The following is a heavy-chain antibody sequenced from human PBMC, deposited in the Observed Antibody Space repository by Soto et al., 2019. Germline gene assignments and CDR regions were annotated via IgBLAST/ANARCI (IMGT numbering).Heavy chain of an antibody. V-gene: IGHV3-23*01. CDR3: ARRSSSWYVDC. CDR2: ISGSGGST. Sequence: EVQLLESGGGLVQPGGSLRLSCAASGFTFSSYAMNWVRQAPGKGLEWVSVISGSGGSTYYTDSVKGRFTISRDNSKNTLYLQMNSLRAEDTAVYYCARRSSSWYVDCWGQGTLVTVSS. D-gene: IGHD6-13*01. CDR1: GFTFSSYA. J-gene: IGHJ4*02.